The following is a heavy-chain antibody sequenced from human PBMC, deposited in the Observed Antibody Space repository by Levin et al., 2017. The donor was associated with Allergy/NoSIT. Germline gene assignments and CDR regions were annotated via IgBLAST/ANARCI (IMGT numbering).Heavy chain of an antibody. J-gene: IGHJ1*01. D-gene: IGHD6-19*01. Sequence: GESLKISCAASGFTFSSYGMHWVRQAPGKGLEWVAVISYDGSNKYYADSVKGRFTISRDNSKNTLYLQMNSLRAEDTAVYYCAKGLQWLVRGYFQHWGQGTLVTVSS. CDR2: ISYDGSNK. CDR3: AKGLQWLVRGYFQH. V-gene: IGHV3-30*18. CDR1: GFTFSSYG.